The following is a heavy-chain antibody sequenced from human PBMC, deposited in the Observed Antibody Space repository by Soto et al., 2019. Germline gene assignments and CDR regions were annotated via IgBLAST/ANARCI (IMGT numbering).Heavy chain of an antibody. CDR1: GGSISTYF. J-gene: IGHJ4*02. D-gene: IGHD3-3*01. CDR2: IDNSGNT. CDR3: ARGGQDFWSGPFDY. V-gene: IGHV4-4*07. Sequence: TAETLCITCTFSGGSISTYFCNWIRQPAGKGLEWIGRIDNSGNTNYNPSLKSRVTMSADTSRNQFSLKLNSVTAADTAVYYRARGGQDFWSGPFDYWGQGALVTVSS.